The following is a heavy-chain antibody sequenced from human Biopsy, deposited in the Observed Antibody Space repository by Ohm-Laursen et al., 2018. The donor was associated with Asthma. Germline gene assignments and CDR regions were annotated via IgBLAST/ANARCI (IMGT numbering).Heavy chain of an antibody. J-gene: IGHJ4*02. D-gene: IGHD2-8*01. CDR2: INPSGAGT. CDR1: GFSFDNYF. Sequence: GASVKVSCKVSGFSFDNYFMHWVRQAPGQGLEWMGIINPSGAGTRYAEKFRGRLIVTRDASTRTALMDLRSLRSGDTAIYFCARARETTNYGDSDFDIWGQGTLITVSS. CDR3: ARARETTNYGDSDFDI. V-gene: IGHV1-46*02.